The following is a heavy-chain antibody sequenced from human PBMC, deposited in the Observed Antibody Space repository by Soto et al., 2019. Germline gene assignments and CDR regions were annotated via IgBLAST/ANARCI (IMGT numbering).Heavy chain of an antibody. CDR2: LSWNSGTI. CDR1: GFTFDDYA. V-gene: IGHV3-9*01. CDR3: AKPESTGWYYSLDY. D-gene: IGHD6-19*01. J-gene: IGHJ4*02. Sequence: EVQLVESGGGLVQPGTSLRLSCAASGFTFDDYAMHWVRQVPGKGLEWVSGLSWNSGTIDYADSVKGRFTISRDNAKNCLHLQMNSLKPEDSAFYYCAKPESTGWYYSLDYWGQGTLVTVSS.